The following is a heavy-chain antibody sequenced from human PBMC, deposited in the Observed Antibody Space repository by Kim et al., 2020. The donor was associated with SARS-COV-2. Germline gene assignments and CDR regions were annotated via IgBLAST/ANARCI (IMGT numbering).Heavy chain of an antibody. CDR2: RT. D-gene: IGHD3-10*01. V-gene: IGHV3-9*01. CDR3: TRDPVPGGADY. Sequence: RTGSAASVQGRFTVSPEPAKNTVYLQMTSLRPEDTALYYCTRDPVPGGADYWGQGTLVTVSS. J-gene: IGHJ4*02.